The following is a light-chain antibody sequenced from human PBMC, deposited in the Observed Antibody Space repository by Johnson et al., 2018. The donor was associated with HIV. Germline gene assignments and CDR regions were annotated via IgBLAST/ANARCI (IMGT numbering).Light chain of an antibody. V-gene: IGLV1-51*01. Sequence: QSVLTQPPSVSAAPGQKVTISCSGSSSNIGNNYISWYQQLPGTAPKLLIYDNNKRPSGIPDRFSGSKSGTSTTLGITGLQTGDEAEYYCRTWDSRLSAAYVFGTGTKVTVL. CDR3: RTWDSRLSAAYV. CDR2: DNN. J-gene: IGLJ1*01. CDR1: SSNIGNNY.